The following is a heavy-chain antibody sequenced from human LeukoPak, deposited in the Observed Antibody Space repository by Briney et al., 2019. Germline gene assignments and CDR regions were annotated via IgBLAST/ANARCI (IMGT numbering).Heavy chain of an antibody. J-gene: IGHJ4*02. CDR2: IIPIFGTA. CDR1: GGTFSSYA. V-gene: IGHV1-69*01. CDR3: ARSPPDFWSGYADY. Sequence: SVKVSCKASGGTFSSYAISWVRQAPGQGLEWMRGIIPIFGTADYAQKFQGRVTITADESTSTAYMELSSLSSEETAVYYCARSPPDFWSGYADYWGKGTLVTVSS. D-gene: IGHD3-3*01.